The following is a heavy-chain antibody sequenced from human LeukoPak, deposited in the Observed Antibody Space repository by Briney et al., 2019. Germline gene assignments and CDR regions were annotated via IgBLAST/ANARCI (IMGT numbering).Heavy chain of an antibody. D-gene: IGHD4-11*01. CDR3: AKDAQRGFDYSNSLQN. CDR2: IWSDGSDK. CDR1: GFTFCHYG. Sequence: GGCLRHSCVPSGFTFCHYGMHWVRHTPGAGLGWVALIWSDGSDKYYAKSVKGRFTISRDNSKNSLFLQMNSLRAEDTAVYYCAKDAQRGFDYSNSLQNWGQGILVTVSS. J-gene: IGHJ1*01. V-gene: IGHV3-33*06.